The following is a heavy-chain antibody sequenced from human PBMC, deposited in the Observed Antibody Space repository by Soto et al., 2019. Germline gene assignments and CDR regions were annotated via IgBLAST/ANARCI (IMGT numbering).Heavy chain of an antibody. CDR3: ARDFKDLTNFYYYGMDL. Sequence: GVSLRLSCAGSGFTVSSHDMSWVRQAPGKGLEWVSVLYRGGSRYYADSVKGRFTISRDNSKSILYLQMNSLRAEDTAVYYCARDFKDLTNFYYYGMDLWGQGTTVTVSS. CDR1: GFTVSSHD. D-gene: IGHD3-9*01. J-gene: IGHJ6*02. V-gene: IGHV3-53*01. CDR2: LYRGGSR.